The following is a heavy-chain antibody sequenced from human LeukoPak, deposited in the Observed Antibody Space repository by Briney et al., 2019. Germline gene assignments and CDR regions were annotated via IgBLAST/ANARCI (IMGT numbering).Heavy chain of an antibody. Sequence: GSSVNVSCKASGYTFTGHYIHWVRQAPGQGLEWMGRINPNSGDTNYAQKFQGRVTVTRDTSISTAYMELTRLPYDDTAVYYCVRARVSVSPSSDYWGQGTLVTVSS. CDR1: GYTFTGHY. D-gene: IGHD6-6*01. J-gene: IGHJ4*02. CDR2: INPNSGDT. CDR3: VRARVSVSPSSDY. V-gene: IGHV1-2*06.